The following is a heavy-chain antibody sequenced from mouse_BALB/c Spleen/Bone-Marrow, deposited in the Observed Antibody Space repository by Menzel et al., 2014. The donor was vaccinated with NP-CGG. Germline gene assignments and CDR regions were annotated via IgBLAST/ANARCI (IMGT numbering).Heavy chain of an antibody. D-gene: IGHD2-1*01. V-gene: IGHV1S81*02. Sequence: VQLVESGAELVKPGASVKLSCKASGYTFTSYWMHWVKQRLGQGLEWIGEINPSNGRTNYNEKFKSKATLTVDKSSSTAYMQLSSLTSEDSAVYYCARCYYGNYFDYWGQGTTLTVSS. CDR3: ARCYYGNYFDY. CDR1: GYTFTSYW. CDR2: INPSNGRT. J-gene: IGHJ2*01.